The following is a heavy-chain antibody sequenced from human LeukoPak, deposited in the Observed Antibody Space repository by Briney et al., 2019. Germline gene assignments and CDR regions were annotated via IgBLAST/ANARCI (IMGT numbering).Heavy chain of an antibody. J-gene: IGHJ4*02. Sequence: SETLSLTCTVSGGSISSNNYYWGWIRQPPGKGLGWIGSIYSSGSTSYSPSLKSRVTISVDTSKNQFSLKLSSVTAADTAVYYCARNQSTSRETYFDYWGQGTLVTVSS. CDR2: IYSSGST. CDR1: GGSISSNNYY. CDR3: ARNQSTSRETYFDY. D-gene: IGHD1-26*01. V-gene: IGHV4-39*01.